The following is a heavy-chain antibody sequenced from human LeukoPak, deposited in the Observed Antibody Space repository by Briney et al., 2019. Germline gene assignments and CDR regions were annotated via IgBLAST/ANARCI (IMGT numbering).Heavy chain of an antibody. V-gene: IGHV1-24*01. Sequence: ASVKVSCKVSGYTLTELSMHWVRQAPGKGLEWMGGFDPEDGETIYAQKFQGRVTMTEDTSTDTAYMELSSLRSEDTAVYYCATGKKQWLERKWDFWGQGTLVTVSS. CDR1: GYTLTELS. J-gene: IGHJ4*02. CDR3: ATGKKQWLERKWDF. CDR2: FDPEDGET. D-gene: IGHD6-19*01.